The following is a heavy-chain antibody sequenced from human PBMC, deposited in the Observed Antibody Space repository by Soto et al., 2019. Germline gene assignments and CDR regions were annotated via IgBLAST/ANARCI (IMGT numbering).Heavy chain of an antibody. J-gene: IGHJ6*02. CDR3: WYWSCYFGDV. D-gene: IGHD3-3*01. CDR2: IKRKIDGGTT. Sequence: EVQLVESGGDLVKPGGSLRLSCAASGFTFSNAWMNWVRQAPGKGLECVGRIKRKIDGGTTDYAAPVKGRFTISRDDSKTTLYLQMNSLKPEDTDVYYCWYWSCYFGDVWGQGTTVTVSS. V-gene: IGHV3-15*07. CDR1: GFTFSNAW.